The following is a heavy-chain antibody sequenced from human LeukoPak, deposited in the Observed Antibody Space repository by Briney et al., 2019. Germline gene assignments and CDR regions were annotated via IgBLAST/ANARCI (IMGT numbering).Heavy chain of an antibody. CDR3: ARVPPANYDSSGYYSRPFDY. CDR1: GYTFTANY. Sequence: ASVKVSCKASGYTFTANYMHWVRQAPGQGLEYMGWINSNSGGANYAQKFHGRVTMTRHTSISTVYMELSGLTSDDTAVYYCARVPPANYDSSGYYSRPFDYWGQGTLVTVSS. J-gene: IGHJ4*02. CDR2: INSNSGGA. V-gene: IGHV1-2*02. D-gene: IGHD3-22*01.